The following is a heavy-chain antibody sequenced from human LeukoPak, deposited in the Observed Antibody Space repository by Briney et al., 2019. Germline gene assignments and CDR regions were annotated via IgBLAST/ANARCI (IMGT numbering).Heavy chain of an antibody. CDR2: INTNTGNP. Sequence: ASVKVSCKASGYTFTSYATNWVRQAPGQGLEWMGWINTNTGNPTYAQGFTGRFVFSLDTSVSTAYLQISSLKAEDTAVYYCARGIWFGELGTGPDDYWGQGTLVTVSS. J-gene: IGHJ4*02. D-gene: IGHD3-10*01. V-gene: IGHV7-4-1*02. CDR3: ARGIWFGELGTGPDDY. CDR1: GYTFTSYA.